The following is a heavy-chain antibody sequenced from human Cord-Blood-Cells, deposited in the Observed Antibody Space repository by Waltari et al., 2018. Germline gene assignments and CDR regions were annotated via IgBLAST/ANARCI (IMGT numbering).Heavy chain of an antibody. CDR1: GYTFTSYD. J-gene: IGHJ4*02. CDR2: MNPNSVNT. V-gene: IGHV1-8*01. Sequence: QVQLVQSGAEVKKPGASVKVSCKASGYTFTSYDINWVRQATGQGLEWMGWMNPNSVNTGYAPKCPGRVTMTRNTTISTAYMKLSSLRSEDTAVYYCARWQAGSDYWGQGTLVTVSS. D-gene: IGHD6-19*01. CDR3: ARWQAGSDY.